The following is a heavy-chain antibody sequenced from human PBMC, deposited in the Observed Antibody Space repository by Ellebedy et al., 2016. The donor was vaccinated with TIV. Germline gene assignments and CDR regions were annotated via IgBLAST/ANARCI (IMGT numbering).Heavy chain of an antibody. CDR3: AIKPYLLGAGFDH. Sequence: ASVKVSCXASGYNFNNFDINWVRQASGQGLEWMGWMNPSSGTAGFAQKFQGKVTMTRDTSISTAYMELSDLTSDDTAVYFCAIKPYLLGAGFDHWGQGTLVTVSS. CDR2: MNPSSGTA. V-gene: IGHV1-8*01. CDR1: GYNFNNFD. D-gene: IGHD1-26*01. J-gene: IGHJ4*02.